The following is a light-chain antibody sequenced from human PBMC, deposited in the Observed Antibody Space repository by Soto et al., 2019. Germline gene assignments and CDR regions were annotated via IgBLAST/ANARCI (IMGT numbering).Light chain of an antibody. V-gene: IGKV3D-20*02. CDR3: QQHSNSSWP. CDR1: QTISNNY. J-gene: IGKJ1*01. CDR2: AVS. Sequence: EIVLTQSPGTLTLSPGESAALSCRASQTISNNYLVWYRQKPGQAPRLLIYAVSSRAAGIPDRFSGSGSGTDCALTIARLEPEDSAVYYCQQHSNSSWPFGQGTRVEI.